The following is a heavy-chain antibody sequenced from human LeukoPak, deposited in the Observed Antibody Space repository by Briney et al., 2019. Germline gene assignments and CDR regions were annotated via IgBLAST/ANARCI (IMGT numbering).Heavy chain of an antibody. J-gene: IGHJ4*02. CDR2: ISSSSSTI. CDR3: ARDSGLGLN. V-gene: IGHV3-48*01. CDR1: GFTFSSYG. Sequence: GGSLRLSCAASGFTFSSYGMSWVRQAPGKGLEWVSYISSSSSTIYYADSVKGRFTISRDNAKNSLYLQMNSLRAEDTAVYYCARDSGLGLNWGQGILVTVSS.